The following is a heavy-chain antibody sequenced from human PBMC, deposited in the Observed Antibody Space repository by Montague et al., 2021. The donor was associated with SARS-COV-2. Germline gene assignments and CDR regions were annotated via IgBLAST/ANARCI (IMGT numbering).Heavy chain of an antibody. D-gene: IGHD3-3*01. CDR3: AVHGLAGITMIGVVAPRGGFDI. CDR1: GGSISSSSYY. CDR2: IYYSGST. Sequence: SETLSLTCTVSGGSISSSSYYWGWIRQPPGKGLEWIGSIYYSGSTYYNPSLKSRVTISVDTSKNQFSLKLSSVTAADTAVYYCAVHGLAGITMIGVVAPRGGFDIWGQGTMVTVSS. J-gene: IGHJ3*02. V-gene: IGHV4-39*01.